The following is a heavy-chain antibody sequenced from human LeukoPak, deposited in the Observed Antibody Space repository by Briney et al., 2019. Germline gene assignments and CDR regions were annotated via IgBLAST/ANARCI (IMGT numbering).Heavy chain of an antibody. J-gene: IGHJ4*02. V-gene: IGHV1-8*03. Sequence: WASVKVSCKASGYTFTSYDINWVRQVTGQGLEWMGWMNPKSGNTGYAQKFQGRVTITRNTSISTVYMELSSLRSEDTAVYYCARAMVRGLSNPFDYWGQGTLATVSS. D-gene: IGHD3-10*01. CDR2: MNPKSGNT. CDR3: ARAMVRGLSNPFDY. CDR1: GYTFTSYD.